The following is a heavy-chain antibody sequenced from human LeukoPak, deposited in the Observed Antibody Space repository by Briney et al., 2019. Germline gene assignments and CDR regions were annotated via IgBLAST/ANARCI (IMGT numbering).Heavy chain of an antibody. CDR1: GFTFNGYA. D-gene: IGHD2-15*01. Sequence: PGGSLRLSCAASGFTFNGYAMSWVRQAPGKGLEWVAIIKKDGSEKYYVDSMKGRFTISRDNAKNSLFLQMNSLRAEDTAIYYCTTDTWYSAGHWGQGTLVTVSS. V-gene: IGHV3-7*03. CDR2: IKKDGSEK. J-gene: IGHJ4*02. CDR3: TTDTWYSAGH.